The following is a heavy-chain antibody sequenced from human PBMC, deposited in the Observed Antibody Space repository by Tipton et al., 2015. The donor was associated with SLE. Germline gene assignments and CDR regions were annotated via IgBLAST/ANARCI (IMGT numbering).Heavy chain of an antibody. CDR1: GFTFSSYW. J-gene: IGHJ6*03. CDR3: ARGDLYGYLYMDV. CDR2: INQDGSEK. V-gene: IGHV3-7*01. Sequence: SLRLSCAASGFTFSSYWMSWVRQAPGKGLEWVANINQDGSEKYYVDSVKGRFTISRDNAKNSLYLQMNSLRAEDTAVYYCARGDLYGYLYMDVWGKGTTVTVSS. D-gene: IGHD5-18*01.